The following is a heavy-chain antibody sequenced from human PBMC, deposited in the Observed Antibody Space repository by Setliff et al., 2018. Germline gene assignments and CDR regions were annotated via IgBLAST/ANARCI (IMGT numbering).Heavy chain of an antibody. Sequence: SVKVSCKASGGTFNSYALSWVRQAPGQGLEWMGGIIPILDTANYAHNFQGRVTISFDRSTGTAYMDLNSLRPDDTAVYYCASTIQVGDLRTQYFDYWGQGTLVTVSS. D-gene: IGHD3-10*01. CDR1: GGTFNSYA. V-gene: IGHV1-69*10. CDR3: ASTIQVGDLRTQYFDY. CDR2: IIPILDTA. J-gene: IGHJ4*02.